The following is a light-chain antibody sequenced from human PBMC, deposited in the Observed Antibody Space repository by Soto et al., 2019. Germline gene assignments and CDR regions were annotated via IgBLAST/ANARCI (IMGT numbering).Light chain of an antibody. CDR2: GAS. Sequence: EIVMTPSPATLSVSPGERATLSCRASQSVSSDLAWYHQKPGQAPRLLIYGASTRATGIPARFSGSGSGTEFTLTINSLQSEDFAVYYCQQYNNWPRTFGQGTKVDI. J-gene: IGKJ1*01. V-gene: IGKV3-15*01. CDR1: QSVSSD. CDR3: QQYNNWPRT.